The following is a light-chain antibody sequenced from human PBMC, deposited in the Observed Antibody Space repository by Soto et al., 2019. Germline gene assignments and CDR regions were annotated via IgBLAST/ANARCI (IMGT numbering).Light chain of an antibody. Sequence: ETVMTQSPATLSVSPGEGATLSCRASQSVSINLAWYQQKPGQAPGLLIYGASTRATGIPARFSGSGSGTEFTLTISSLQSEDFAVYYCQQYNNRPPITFGQGTRLEIK. CDR3: QQYNNRPPIT. V-gene: IGKV3-15*01. CDR2: GAS. J-gene: IGKJ5*01. CDR1: QSVSIN.